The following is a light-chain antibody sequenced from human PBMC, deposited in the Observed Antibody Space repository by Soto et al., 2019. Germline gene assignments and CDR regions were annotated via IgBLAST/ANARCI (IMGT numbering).Light chain of an antibody. Sequence: QSALTQPPSASGSPGQSVAISCTGTSSDVGGYRFVSWYQHHPGEAPKLIIYEVSNRPSGVSSRFSGSKSGNTASLTISGLQAEDESLYYCSSKSSGSTPMLFGGGTKLTVL. J-gene: IGLJ3*02. CDR2: EVS. CDR3: SSKSSGSTPML. V-gene: IGLV2-14*01. CDR1: SSDVGGYRF.